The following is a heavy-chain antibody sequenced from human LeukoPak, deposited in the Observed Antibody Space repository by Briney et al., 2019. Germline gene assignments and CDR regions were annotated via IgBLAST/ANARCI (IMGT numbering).Heavy chain of an antibody. CDR2: IDYSGST. J-gene: IGHJ1*01. CDR1: GGSISSSSYY. Sequence: SETLSLTCTVSGGSISSSSYYWGWIRQPPGKGLEWIGSIDYSGSTYYNSSLKRRITISVDTSKNQFSLKLSSVTAADTAVYYCARHISRYCSGGSCYPLYFQHWGQGTLVTVSS. V-gene: IGHV4-39*01. D-gene: IGHD2-15*01. CDR3: ARHISRYCSGGSCYPLYFQH.